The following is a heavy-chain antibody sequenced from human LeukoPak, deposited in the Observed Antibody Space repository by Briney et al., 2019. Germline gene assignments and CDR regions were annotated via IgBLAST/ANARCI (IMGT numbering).Heavy chain of an antibody. J-gene: IGHJ6*03. CDR1: GGTFSSYT. CDR2: IIPILGIA. D-gene: IGHD2-2*01. CDR3: ARDGEDIVVVPAAIRYYYYMDV. V-gene: IGHV1-69*04. Sequence: GASVKVSCKASGGTFSSYTISWVRQAPGQGLEWMGRIIPILGIANYAQKFQGRVTITADKSTSTAYMELSSLRSEDTPVYYCARDGEDIVVVPAAIRYYYYMDVWGKGTTVTVSS.